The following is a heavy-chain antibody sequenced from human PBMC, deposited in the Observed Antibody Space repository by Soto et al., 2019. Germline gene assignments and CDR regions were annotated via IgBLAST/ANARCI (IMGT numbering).Heavy chain of an antibody. CDR1: GGSVSSSSYY. V-gene: IGHV4-39*02. Sequence: QLQLQESGPGLVKPSETLSLTCTVSGGSVSSSSYYWGWVRQPPGKGLEWIGSVYYSGSTYYNPSPESRVTLSLDKSKNHSSLKLMSLSAADTAVYYCGRLEGLAPISYYFDYWGQGALVTVSS. D-gene: IGHD3-9*01. CDR2: VYYSGST. CDR3: GRLEGLAPISYYFDY. J-gene: IGHJ4*02.